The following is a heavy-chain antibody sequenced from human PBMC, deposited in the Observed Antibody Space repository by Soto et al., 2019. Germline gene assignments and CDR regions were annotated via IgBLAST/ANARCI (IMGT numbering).Heavy chain of an antibody. Sequence: QVQLQESGPGLVKPSETLSLTCTVSGGSITGYYWSWVRQPPGKGLEWIAYISYTGSTNYNPSLKRRVTISVDTSKNQCSLKTSSVTAADTAVYYCARNGAFDIWGQGTMVTVSS. CDR3: ARNGAFDI. D-gene: IGHD1-1*01. V-gene: IGHV4-59*01. CDR1: GGSITGYY. CDR2: ISYTGST. J-gene: IGHJ3*02.